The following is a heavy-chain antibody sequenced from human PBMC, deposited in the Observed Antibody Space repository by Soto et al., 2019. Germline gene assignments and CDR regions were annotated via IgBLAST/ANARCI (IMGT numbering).Heavy chain of an antibody. CDR1: GFTFSSYS. CDR3: ARDLSWYGDPTTNYYYGMDV. J-gene: IGHJ6*01. Sequence: EVQLVESGGGLVKPGGSLRLSCAASGFTFSSYSMNWVRQAPGKGLEWVSSISSSSSYIYYADSVKGRFTISRDNAKNSLYLQMNSLRAEDTAVYYCARDLSWYGDPTTNYYYGMDVW. CDR2: ISSSSSYI. V-gene: IGHV3-21*01. D-gene: IGHD4-17*01.